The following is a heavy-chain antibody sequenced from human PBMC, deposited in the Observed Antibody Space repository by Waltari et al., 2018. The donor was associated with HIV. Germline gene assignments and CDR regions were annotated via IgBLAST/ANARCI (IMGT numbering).Heavy chain of an antibody. V-gene: IGHV4-31*01. CDR1: GCFIRRGGYY. J-gene: IGHJ4*02. Sequence: QVQLQESGPGLVRPSQSLSLTCTFSGCFIRRGGYYWSWIRQHPGKGLEWIGYIYDSGTTYYNPSLKSLVTISVDTSKNQFSLRLSSVTAADTAVYFCARGPPRYYFDYWGQGTLVTVSS. CDR3: ARGPPRYYFDY. CDR2: IYDSGTT.